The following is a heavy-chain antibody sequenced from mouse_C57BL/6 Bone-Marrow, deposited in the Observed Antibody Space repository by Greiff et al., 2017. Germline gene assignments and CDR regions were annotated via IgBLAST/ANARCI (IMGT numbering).Heavy chain of an antibody. CDR3: AKPGSYAMDY. V-gene: IGHV5-17*01. J-gene: IGHJ4*01. CDR1: GFTFSDYG. CDR2: ISSGSSTI. Sequence: EVQLVESGGGLVKPGGSLKLSCAASGFTFSDYGMHWVRQAPEKGLEWVAYISSGSSTIYYADTVKGRFTISRDNAKNTLFLQMTSLRDEDTAIYSCAKPGSYAMDYWGQGTSVTVSS.